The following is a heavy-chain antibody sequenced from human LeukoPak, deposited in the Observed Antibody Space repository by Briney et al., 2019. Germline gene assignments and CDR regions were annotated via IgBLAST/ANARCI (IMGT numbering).Heavy chain of an antibody. D-gene: IGHD1-1*01. Sequence: SETLSLTCTVSGGSISSSSYYWGWIRQPPGKGLEWIGSIYYSGSTYYNPSLKSRVTMSLDTSKNQFPLKLSSVTAADTAVYYCAACLSATWAIDYWGQGTLVTVSS. CDR1: GGSISSSSYY. CDR2: IYYSGST. V-gene: IGHV4-39*06. J-gene: IGHJ4*02. CDR3: AACLSATWAIDY.